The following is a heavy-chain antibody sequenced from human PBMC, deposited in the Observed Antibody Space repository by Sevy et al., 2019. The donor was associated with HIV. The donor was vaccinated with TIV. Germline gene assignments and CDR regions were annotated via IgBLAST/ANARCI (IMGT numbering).Heavy chain of an antibody. D-gene: IGHD6-13*01. CDR2: ISNSGSII. CDR1: GFTFSSYV. CDR3: AREDGSRQYFQY. J-gene: IGHJ1*01. Sequence: GGSLRLSCVASGFTFSSYVMNWVRQAPGKGLEWVSHISNSGSIIYYEDSVKGRFTISRDNAKNSLYLQMNSLRAEDTAVYYCAREDGSRQYFQYWGQGTLVTVSS. V-gene: IGHV3-48*03.